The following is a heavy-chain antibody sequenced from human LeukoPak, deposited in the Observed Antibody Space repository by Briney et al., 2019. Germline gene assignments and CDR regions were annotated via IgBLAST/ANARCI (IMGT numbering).Heavy chain of an antibody. D-gene: IGHD2-2*01. CDR1: GFTVSSNY. J-gene: IGHJ6*03. V-gene: IGHV3-11*04. Sequence: KSGGSLRLSCAASGFTVSSNYMTWIRQAPGKGLEWVSHISSSDYTEYHADSVKGRFTISRDNAKNSLYLQMNSLRAEDTAVYYCARLRRYCSTSTCQYYYYYMDVWGKGTTVIVSS. CDR3: ARLRRYCSTSTCQYYYYYMDV. CDR2: ISSSDYTE.